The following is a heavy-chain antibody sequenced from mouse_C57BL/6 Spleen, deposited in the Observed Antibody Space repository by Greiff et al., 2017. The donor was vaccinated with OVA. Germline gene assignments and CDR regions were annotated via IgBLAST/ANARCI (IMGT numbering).Heavy chain of an antibody. Sequence: QVQLKQPGAELVRPGSSVKLSCKASGYTFTSYWMDWVKQRPGQGLEWIGNIYPSDSETHYNQKFKDKATLTVDKSYSTAYMQLSSLTSEDSAVDYCAREGQRGQAWFAYWGQGTLVTVSA. CDR3: AREGQRGQAWFAY. J-gene: IGHJ3*01. V-gene: IGHV1-61*01. CDR1: GYTFTSYW. CDR2: IYPSDSET. D-gene: IGHD3-3*01.